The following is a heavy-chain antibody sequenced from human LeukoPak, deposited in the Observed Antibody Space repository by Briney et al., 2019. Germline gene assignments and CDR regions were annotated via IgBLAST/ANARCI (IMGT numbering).Heavy chain of an antibody. CDR1: GGSISSYY. CDR3: ARVAYSSSWPNWFDP. V-gene: IGHV4-4*07. CDR2: IYTSGST. D-gene: IGHD6-13*01. Sequence: SETLSLTCTVSGGSISSYYWSWIRQPPGKGLEWIGRIYTSGSTNYNPSLKSRVTMSVDTSKNQFSLKLSSVTAADTAVYYCARVAYSSSWPNWFDPWGQGTLVTVSS. J-gene: IGHJ5*02.